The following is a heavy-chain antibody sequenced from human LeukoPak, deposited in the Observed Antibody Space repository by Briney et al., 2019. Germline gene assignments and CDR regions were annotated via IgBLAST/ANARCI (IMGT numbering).Heavy chain of an antibody. J-gene: IGHJ4*02. Sequence: PGGSLRLSCAASGFTFSSYAMSWVRQAPGNGLEWVSAISGSGGSTYYADSVKGRFTISRDNSKNTLYLQMNSLRAEDTAVYYCAKSPFGVVIHPLGYFDYWGQGTLVTVSS. CDR1: GFTFSSYA. V-gene: IGHV3-23*01. CDR2: ISGSGGST. CDR3: AKSPFGVVIHPLGYFDY. D-gene: IGHD3-3*01.